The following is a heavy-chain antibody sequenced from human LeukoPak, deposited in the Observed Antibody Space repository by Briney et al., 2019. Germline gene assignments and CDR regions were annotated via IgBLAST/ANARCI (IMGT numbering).Heavy chain of an antibody. CDR2: IYHSGST. J-gene: IGHJ3*02. CDR1: GYSISSGYY. D-gene: IGHD3-22*01. CDR3: ASSRVRDYYDSSGYPDAFDI. V-gene: IGHV4-38-2*02. Sequence: PSETLSLTCTVSGYSISSGYYWGWIRQPPGKGLEWIGSIYHSGSTYYNPSLKSRVTISVDTSKNQFSLKLSSVTAADTAVYYCASSRVRDYYDSSGYPDAFDIWGQGTMVTVSS.